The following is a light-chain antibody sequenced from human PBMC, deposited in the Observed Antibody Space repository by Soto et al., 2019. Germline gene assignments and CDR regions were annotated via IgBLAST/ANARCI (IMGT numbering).Light chain of an antibody. CDR3: CSYAGRSNVV. V-gene: IGLV2-23*02. CDR2: EVN. CDR1: SGDVGTYNL. Sequence: QSALTQPASVSGSPGQSITISCTGTSGDVGTYNLVPWYQQHPGRAPKLIIFEVNKRPSGVSNRLSGSKSGNTASLAISGLQADDEADYHCCSYAGRSNVVCGGGTKLTVL. J-gene: IGLJ2*01.